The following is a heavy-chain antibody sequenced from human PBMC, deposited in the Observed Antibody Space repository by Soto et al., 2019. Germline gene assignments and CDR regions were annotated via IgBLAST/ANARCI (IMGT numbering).Heavy chain of an antibody. CDR2: INAGTGNT. D-gene: IGHD6-13*01. CDR1: GYTFTSYP. Sequence: QVQLVQSGAEVKKPGASVKVSCKASGYTFTSYPMHWVRQAPGQRLEWMGWINAGTGNTKYSQKFQGRVAITRDTSASTAYMELSSLRSEDTAVYYCAQSSPPDYWGQGTLVTVSS. CDR3: AQSSPPDY. J-gene: IGHJ4*02. V-gene: IGHV1-3*01.